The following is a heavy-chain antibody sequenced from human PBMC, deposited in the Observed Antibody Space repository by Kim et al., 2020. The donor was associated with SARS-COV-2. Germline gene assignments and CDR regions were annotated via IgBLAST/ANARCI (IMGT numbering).Heavy chain of an antibody. CDR1: GGSISSYY. CDR2: IYYSGST. D-gene: IGHD4-17*01. V-gene: IGHV4-59*08. Sequence: SETLSLTCTVSGGSISSYYWSWIRQPPGKGLEWIGYIYYSGSTNYNPSLKSRVTISVDTYKNQFSLKLSSVTAADTAVYYCARQSYGEPLDYWGQGTLVTVSS. J-gene: IGHJ4*02. CDR3: ARQSYGEPLDY.